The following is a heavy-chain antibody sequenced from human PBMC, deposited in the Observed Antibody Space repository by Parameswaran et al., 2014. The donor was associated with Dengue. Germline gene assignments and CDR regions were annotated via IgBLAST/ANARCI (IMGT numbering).Heavy chain of an antibody. D-gene: IGHD1/OR15-1a*01. J-gene: IGHJ4*02. Sequence: WIRQPPGKGLEWIGSIYYSGSTYYNPSLKSRVTISVDTSKNQFSLKLSSVTAADTAVYYCARDQRGFNWNIDYWGQGTLVTVSS. CDR3: ARDQRGFNWNIDY. V-gene: IGHV4-39*07. CDR2: IYYSGST.